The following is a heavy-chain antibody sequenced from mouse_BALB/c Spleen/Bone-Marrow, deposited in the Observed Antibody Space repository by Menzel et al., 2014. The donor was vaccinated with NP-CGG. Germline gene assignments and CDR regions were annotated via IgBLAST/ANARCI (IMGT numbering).Heavy chain of an antibody. CDR3: ASYVYGYYFDY. Sequence: EVQLQQSGAELVKPGASVKLSCTVSGFNIKDAYMHWVKQRPEQGLEWIGRIDPANVNTKYDPKFQGKATITADTSSNTAYLQLSSLTSEDTAVYYCASYVYGYYFDYWGQGTTLTVSS. J-gene: IGHJ2*01. D-gene: IGHD1-1*01. V-gene: IGHV14-3*02. CDR2: IDPANVNT. CDR1: GFNIKDAY.